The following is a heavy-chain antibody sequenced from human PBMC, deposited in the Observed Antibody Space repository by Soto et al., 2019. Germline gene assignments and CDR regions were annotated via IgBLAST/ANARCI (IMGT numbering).Heavy chain of an antibody. CDR3: ARGSYGDYVFDY. V-gene: IGHV4-59*01. CDR1: GSSISSYY. D-gene: IGHD4-17*01. Sequence: SETLSLTCTVSGSSISSYYWSWIRQPPGKGLEWIGYIYYSGSTNYNPSLKSRVTISVDTSKNQFSLKLSSVTAADTAVYYCARGSYGDYVFDYWGQGTLVTVSS. J-gene: IGHJ4*02. CDR2: IYYSGST.